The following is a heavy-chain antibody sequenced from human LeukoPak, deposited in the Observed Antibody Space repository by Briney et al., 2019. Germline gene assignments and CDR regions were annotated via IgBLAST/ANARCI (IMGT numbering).Heavy chain of an antibody. V-gene: IGHV3-23*01. D-gene: IGHD2/OR15-2a*01. CDR2: ITSTGGTT. CDR1: GFTFSNYA. CDR3: AKDGRNSPLM. J-gene: IGHJ3*02. Sequence: GGSLRLSCAASGFTFSNYAMSWVRQAPGKGLDWVSGITSTGGTTYYADSVQGRFTISRDNSRNTLYLQMNSLRAEDTAVYYCAKDGRNSPLMWGQGTVVSVSS.